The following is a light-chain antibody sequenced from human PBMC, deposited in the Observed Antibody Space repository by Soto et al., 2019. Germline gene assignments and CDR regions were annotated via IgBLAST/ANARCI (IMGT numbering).Light chain of an antibody. CDR3: KQYKEWPPFT. J-gene: IGKJ5*01. CDR2: GAS. Sequence: EIVMNQSPATLSVSPGETATLSCRASQSVSNNVAWYQQKPGQAPRLLILGASTRATGIPARFSGSGSGTEFTLSISSLQSEDFAVYYCKQYKEWPPFTFGQGTRLEIK. V-gene: IGKV3-15*01. CDR1: QSVSNN.